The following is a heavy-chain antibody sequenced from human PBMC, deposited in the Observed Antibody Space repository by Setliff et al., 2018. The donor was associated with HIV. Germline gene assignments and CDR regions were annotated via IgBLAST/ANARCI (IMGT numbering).Heavy chain of an antibody. CDR1: GYSISSGYY. CDR2: IYHSGST. V-gene: IGHV4-38-2*01. CDR3: GRHQGGSYSPHYSFDY. J-gene: IGHJ4*02. Sequence: SETLSLTCAVSGYSISSGYYWGWIRQPPGKGLEWIGSIYHSGSTYYNPSLKSRVTISVDTSKNQFSLKLSSVTAADTAVYYCGRHQGGSYSPHYSFDYWGQGTLVTVSS. D-gene: IGHD1-26*01.